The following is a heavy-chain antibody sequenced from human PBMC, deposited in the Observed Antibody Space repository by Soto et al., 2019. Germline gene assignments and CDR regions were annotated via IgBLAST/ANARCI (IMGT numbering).Heavy chain of an antibody. V-gene: IGHV4-39*01. CDR3: SRQYCTNGVCYPFDY. Sequence: SETLSLTCTVSGGSTSSSSYYWGWIRQPPGKGLEWIGGIYYSGSTYYNPSLKSRVTISVDTSKNQFSLKLSSVTAADTAVYYCSRQYCTNGVCYPFDYWGQGTLVTVSS. CDR2: IYYSGST. D-gene: IGHD2-8*01. J-gene: IGHJ4*02. CDR1: GGSTSSSSYY.